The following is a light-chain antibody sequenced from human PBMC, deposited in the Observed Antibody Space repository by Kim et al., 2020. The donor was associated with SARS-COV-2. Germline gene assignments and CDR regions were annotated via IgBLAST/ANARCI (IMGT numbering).Light chain of an antibody. CDR1: GSDIGAGYD. CDR3: QSGSLSEVI. Sequence: QSVLTQPPSVSGAPGQRVTISCTGSGSDIGAGYDVHWYQLLPGTAPKLLIYENNNRPSGVPDRFSGSKSGTSASLAITGLQAEDEADYYCQSGSLSEVIFGGGTQLTVL. CDR2: ENN. J-gene: IGLJ2*01. V-gene: IGLV1-40*01.